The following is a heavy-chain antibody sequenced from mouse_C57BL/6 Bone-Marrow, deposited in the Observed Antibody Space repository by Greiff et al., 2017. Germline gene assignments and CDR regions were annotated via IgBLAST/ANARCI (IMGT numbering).Heavy chain of an antibody. CDR3: AREGWLDY. J-gene: IGHJ2*01. CDR1: GFTFSSYA. D-gene: IGHD1-1*02. V-gene: IGHV5-4*01. Sequence: EVKLVESGGGLVKPGGSLKLSCAASGFTFSSYAMSWVRQTPEKRLEWVATISDGGSYTYYPDNVKGRFPISRDNAKNNLYLQMSHLKSEDTAMYYCAREGWLDYWGQGTTLTVSS. CDR2: ISDGGSYT.